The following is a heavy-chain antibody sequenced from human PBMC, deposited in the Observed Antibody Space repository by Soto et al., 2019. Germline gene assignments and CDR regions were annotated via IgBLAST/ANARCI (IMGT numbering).Heavy chain of an antibody. Sequence: PGGSLRLSCAASGFTFSSYAMSWVRQAPGKGLEWVSAISGSGGSTYYADSVKGRFTISRDNSKNTLYLQMNSLRAENTAVYYCAKDFGYCSGGSCYSFLLERVSGVREPKYYFDYWGQGTLVTVSS. V-gene: IGHV3-23*01. J-gene: IGHJ4*02. CDR2: ISGSGGST. CDR3: AKDFGYCSGGSCYSFLLERVSGVREPKYYFDY. D-gene: IGHD2-15*01. CDR1: GFTFSSYA.